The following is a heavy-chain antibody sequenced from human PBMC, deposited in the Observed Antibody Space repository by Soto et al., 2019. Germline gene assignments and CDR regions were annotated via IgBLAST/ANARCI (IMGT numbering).Heavy chain of an antibody. D-gene: IGHD5-18*01. Sequence: QVQLVQSGDAVKKPGASVKVSCKASGYIFVNYGIAWVRQAPGQGLEWMGWISPYTGNTHSATKVQGRLXRXTXTXXSTAYMVLGSLTSGDTAVYCCVMVDTFVTPTAQDVRGQGPTVTVSS. CDR1: GYIFVNYG. CDR2: ISPYTGNT. CDR3: VMVDTFVTPTAQDV. J-gene: IGHJ6*01. V-gene: IGHV1-18*01.